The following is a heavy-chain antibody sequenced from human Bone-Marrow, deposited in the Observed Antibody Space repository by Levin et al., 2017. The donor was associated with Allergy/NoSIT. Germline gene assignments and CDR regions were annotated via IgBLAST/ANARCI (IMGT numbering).Heavy chain of an antibody. V-gene: IGHV3-74*01. CDR3: AREYYGFLSGYYLDS. CDR2: INSRGTTT. CDR1: GFTFSGYW. Sequence: GGSLRLSCEASGFTFSGYWMHWVRQTPGSGLEWVSRINSRGTTTDYAESVSGRATISRDNAKDTLFFQMDGLRVEDTAVYYCAREYYGFLSGYYLDSWGQGTLVTVS. D-gene: IGHD3-3*01. J-gene: IGHJ4*02.